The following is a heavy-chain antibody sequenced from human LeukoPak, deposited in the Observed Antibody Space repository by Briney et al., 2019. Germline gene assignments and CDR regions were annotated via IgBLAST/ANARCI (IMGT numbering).Heavy chain of an antibody. CDR3: ARGNIVVVPAARTLAFDY. CDR1: GYTFTSYG. J-gene: IGHJ4*02. V-gene: IGHV1-18*01. Sequence: GASVKVSCKASGYTFTSYGISWVRQAPGQGLEWMGWISAYNGNTNYAQKLQGRVTMTTDTSTSTAYMELRSLRSDDTAVYYCARGNIVVVPAARTLAFDYWGQGTLVTVSS. D-gene: IGHD2-2*01. CDR2: ISAYNGNT.